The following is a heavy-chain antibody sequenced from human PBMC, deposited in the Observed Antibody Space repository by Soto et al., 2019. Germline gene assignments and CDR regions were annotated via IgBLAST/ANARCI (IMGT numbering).Heavy chain of an antibody. CDR2: INPSSGGT. Sequence: ASVKVSCKASGYTFTGYYMHWVRQAPGQGLEWMGWINPSSGGTNYAQKFQGWVTMTRDTSISTAYMELSRLRSDDTAVYYCAREDWGSGNAFDIWGQGTMVTVSS. CDR1: GYTFTGYY. CDR3: AREDWGSGNAFDI. V-gene: IGHV1-2*04. D-gene: IGHD7-27*01. J-gene: IGHJ3*02.